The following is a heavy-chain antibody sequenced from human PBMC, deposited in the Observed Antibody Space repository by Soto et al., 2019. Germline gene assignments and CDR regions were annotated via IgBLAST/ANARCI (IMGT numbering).Heavy chain of an antibody. V-gene: IGHV3-7*03. CDR1: GFTFSSDW. Sequence: GGSLRLSCAASGFTFSSDWMSWVRQAPGKGLEWVATIKQDGSEKYYVDSVRGRFTVSRDNAKNSLYLEMNSLRAEDTALYYCARGDYFDRRFDYWGQGTLVTVSS. CDR2: IKQDGSEK. J-gene: IGHJ4*02. CDR3: ARGDYFDRRFDY. D-gene: IGHD3-9*01.